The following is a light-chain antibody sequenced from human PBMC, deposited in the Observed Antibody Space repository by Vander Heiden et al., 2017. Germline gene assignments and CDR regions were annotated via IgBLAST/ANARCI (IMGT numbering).Light chain of an antibody. CDR3: ISFTTSSTWV. CDR1: SSDVGGYNY. V-gene: IGLV2-14*01. CDR2: DVS. J-gene: IGLJ3*02. Sequence: QSALTQPASVSGSPGQSTTISCTGTSSDVGGYNYVSWYQQHPGKAPKLMIYDVSNRPSGVSNRFSGSKSGNTASLTISGLQAEDEADYYCISFTTSSTWVFGGGTELTVL.